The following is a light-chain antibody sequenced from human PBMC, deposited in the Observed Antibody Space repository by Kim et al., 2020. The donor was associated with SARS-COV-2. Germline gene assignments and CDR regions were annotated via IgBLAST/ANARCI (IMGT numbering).Light chain of an antibody. V-gene: IGLV1-47*01. J-gene: IGLJ3*02. Sequence: QSVLTQPPSTSGTPGQRVTMSCSGDSSNIGDNFVYWYQQLPGTAPNLLIYRSYQRSSGVPDRFSGSKSGTSAFLAISGLRSEDAAEYYCAAWDDSLSALVFGGGTQLTVL. CDR1: SSNIGDNF. CDR2: RSY. CDR3: AAWDDSLSALV.